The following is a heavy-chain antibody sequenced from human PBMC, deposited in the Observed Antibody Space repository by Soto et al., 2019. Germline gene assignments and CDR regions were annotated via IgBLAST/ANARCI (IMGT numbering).Heavy chain of an antibody. V-gene: IGHV4-61*01. CDR2: VYYSGTT. D-gene: IGHD4-17*01. J-gene: IGHJ4*02. Sequence: PSETLSLTCSVSGGSVSNKTYYWSWIRQPPGKRLEWIGYVYYSGTTNYSPSLKSRVTISVGMSKNQFSLRLSSVTAADTALYHCARTTALPNTPRSRYFFDYGGQGTLVTVSS. CDR3: ARTTALPNTPRSRYFFDY. CDR1: GGSVSNKTYY.